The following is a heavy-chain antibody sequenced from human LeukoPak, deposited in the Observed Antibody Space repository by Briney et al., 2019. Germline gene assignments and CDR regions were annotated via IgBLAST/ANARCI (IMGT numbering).Heavy chain of an antibody. D-gene: IGHD7-27*01. J-gene: IGHJ5*02. V-gene: IGHV3-33*01. CDR2: IWYDGSNK. CDR1: GFTFSTYG. CDR3: ASLALGSVFNWFDP. Sequence: PGRSLRLSCAASGFTFSTYGMHWVRQAPGKGLEWVAVIWYDGSNKYYADSAKGRFTISRDNSKNTLYLQMNSLRAEDTAVYYCASLALGSVFNWFDPWGQGTLVTVSS.